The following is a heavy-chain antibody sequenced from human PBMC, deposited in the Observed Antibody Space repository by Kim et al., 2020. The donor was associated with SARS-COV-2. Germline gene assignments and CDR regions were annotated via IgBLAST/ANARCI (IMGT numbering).Heavy chain of an antibody. J-gene: IGHJ4*02. CDR1: GFTFSIYG. V-gene: IGHV3-30*18. CDR2: ITCDGSNK. D-gene: IGHD3-10*01. CDR3: AKDRITIVRGALGD. Sequence: GGSLRLSCAASGFTFSIYGMHWVRQVPVKGLEWLAVITCDGSNKYYAASVKGRFTISRDNSKNTLYLQMNSLRAEETAVYYCAKDRITIVRGALGDWGQGTLVTVSA.